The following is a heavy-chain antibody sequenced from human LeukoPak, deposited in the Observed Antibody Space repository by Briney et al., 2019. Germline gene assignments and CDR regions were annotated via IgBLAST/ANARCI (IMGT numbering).Heavy chain of an antibody. J-gene: IGHJ4*02. V-gene: IGHV3-30*04. D-gene: IGHD2-15*01. CDR1: GFTFSTYA. CDR2: ISYDGSDK. CDR3: ARGRVLVVAASNFIDY. Sequence: PGRSLRLSCAASGFTFSTYAMHWVRQAPGKGLEWVAVISYDGSDKYYADSVKGRFTISRDNSKNTLYLQMNSLRAEDTAVYYCARGRVLVVAASNFIDYCGQGTLVTVSS.